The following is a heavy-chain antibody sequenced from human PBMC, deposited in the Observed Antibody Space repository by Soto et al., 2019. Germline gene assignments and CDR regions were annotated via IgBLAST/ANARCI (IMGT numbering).Heavy chain of an antibody. CDR3: ATPRGGYRRLRFQH. J-gene: IGHJ1*01. V-gene: IGHV1-24*01. Sequence: ASVKVSCKVSGYIITELSIHWVRQAPGKGLEWMGGFDPEDGETIYAQNFQGRVTMTEDTSTDTVYLELGSLRSEDTAIYYCATPRGGYRRLRFQHWGQGTLVTVSS. CDR2: FDPEDGET. D-gene: IGHD5-18*01. CDR1: GYIITELS.